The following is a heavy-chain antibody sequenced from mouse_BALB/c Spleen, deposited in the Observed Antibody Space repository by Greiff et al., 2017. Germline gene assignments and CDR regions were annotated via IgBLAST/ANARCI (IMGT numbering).Heavy chain of an antibody. D-gene: IGHD2-14*01. Sequence: QVKVVESGAELVRPGSSVKISCKASGYAFSSYWMNWVKQRPGQGLEWIGQIYPGDGDTNYNGKFKGKATLTADKSSSTAYMQLSSLTSEDSAVYFCARGDRYGDAMDYWGQGTSVTVSS. J-gene: IGHJ4*01. CDR2: IYPGDGDT. CDR1: GYAFSSYW. CDR3: ARGDRYGDAMDY. V-gene: IGHV1-80*01.